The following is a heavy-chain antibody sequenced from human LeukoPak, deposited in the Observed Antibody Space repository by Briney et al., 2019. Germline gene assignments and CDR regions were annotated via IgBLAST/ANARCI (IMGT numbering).Heavy chain of an antibody. CDR2: ISGKTGNI. Sequence: ASVTVSCTASAYDFINCGISWVRQPPGQGLEWMGWISGKTGNINYAQKFQARATMTRDTSTSTAYMELRSLRSDDTAVYFCARRFLNSHPIYYYMDVWAKGTTVIVSS. CDR3: ARRFLNSHPIYYYMDV. J-gene: IGHJ6*03. CDR1: AYDFINCG. V-gene: IGHV1-18*01. D-gene: IGHD2-21*01.